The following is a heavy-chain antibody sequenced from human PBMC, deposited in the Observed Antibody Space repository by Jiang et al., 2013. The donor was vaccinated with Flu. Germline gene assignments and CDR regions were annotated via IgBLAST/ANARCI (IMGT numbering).Heavy chain of an antibody. CDR3: ARDRVVTARWFDP. J-gene: IGHJ5*02. V-gene: IGHV1-3*01. CDR2: INAGNGNT. D-gene: IGHD2-21*02. Sequence: EWMGWINAGNGNTKYSQKFQGRVTITRDTSASTAYMELSSLRSEDTAVYYCARDRVVTARWFDPWGQGTLVTVSS.